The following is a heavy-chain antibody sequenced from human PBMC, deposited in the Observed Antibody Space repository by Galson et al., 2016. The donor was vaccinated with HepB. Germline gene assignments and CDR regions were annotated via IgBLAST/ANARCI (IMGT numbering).Heavy chain of an antibody. CDR3: ARHRQRFSIYGMDV. CDR2: IHPGDSDT. D-gene: IGHD3-3*01. J-gene: IGHJ6*02. V-gene: IGHV5-51*01. Sequence: QSGAEVKKPGESLKISCKGSGYRFSSYYIAWVRQMPGKGLEWMGIIHPGDSDTRYSPSFQGQVTISADKSITTAYLQWSSLKASDSAMYYCARHRQRFSIYGMDVWGQGMTATVSS. CDR1: GYRFSSYY.